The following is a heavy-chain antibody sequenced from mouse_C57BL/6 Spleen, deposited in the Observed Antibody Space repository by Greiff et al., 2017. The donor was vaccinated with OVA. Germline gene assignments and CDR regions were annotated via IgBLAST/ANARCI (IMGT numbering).Heavy chain of an antibody. V-gene: IGHV5S21*01. Sequence: EVKLVESGEGLVKPGGSLKLSCAASGFTFSSYAMSWVRQTPEKRLEWVAYISSGGDYIYYADTVKGRFTISRDNARNTLYLQMSSLKSEDTAMYYCTRRDDYDAMDYWGQGTSVTVSS. CDR3: TRRDDYDAMDY. CDR2: ISSGGDYI. J-gene: IGHJ4*01. CDR1: GFTFSSYA.